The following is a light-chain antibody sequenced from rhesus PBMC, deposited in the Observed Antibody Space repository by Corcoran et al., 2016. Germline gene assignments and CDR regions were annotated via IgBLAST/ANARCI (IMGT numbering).Light chain of an antibody. CDR1: QGITSE. V-gene: IGKV1-43*02. Sequence: DIQMTQSPSSLSASVGDRVTITCRASQGITSELNWYQQNPGKPPRRLIYAASSLDSGVPSRFSGSGSGTDFTDTISSLQPEDFATYYCLQYNSDPFTFGPETKLDIK. J-gene: IGKJ3*01. CDR3: LQYNSDPFT. CDR2: AAS.